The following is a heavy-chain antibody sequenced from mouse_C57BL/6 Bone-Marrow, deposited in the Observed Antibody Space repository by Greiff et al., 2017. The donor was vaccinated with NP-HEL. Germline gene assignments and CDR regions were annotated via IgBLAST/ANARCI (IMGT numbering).Heavy chain of an antibody. D-gene: IGHD1-1*01. CDR3: ARNYYGSSSPGC. CDR1: GYTFTDYY. J-gene: IGHJ2*01. Sequence: VQLQQSGAELVRPGASVKLSCKASGYTFTDYYINWVKQRPGQGLEWIARIYPGSGNTYYNEKFKGKATLTAEKSSSTAYMQLSSLTSEDSAVYFCARNYYGSSSPGCWGQGTTLTVSS. V-gene: IGHV1-76*01. CDR2: IYPGSGNT.